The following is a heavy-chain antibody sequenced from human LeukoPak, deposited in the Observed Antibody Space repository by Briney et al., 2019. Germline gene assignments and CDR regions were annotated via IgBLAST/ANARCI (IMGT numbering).Heavy chain of an antibody. CDR1: GFTFSSYG. J-gene: IGHJ4*02. V-gene: IGHV3-30*02. CDR2: IRYDGSNK. CDR3: ARAPPYYSDSSGYYDC. Sequence: GGSLRLSCAASGFTFSSYGMHWVRQAPGKGLEWVAFIRYDGSNKYYADSVKGRFTISRDNSKNTLYLQMNSLRADDTAVYYCARAPPYYSDSSGYYDCWGQGALVTVSS. D-gene: IGHD3-22*01.